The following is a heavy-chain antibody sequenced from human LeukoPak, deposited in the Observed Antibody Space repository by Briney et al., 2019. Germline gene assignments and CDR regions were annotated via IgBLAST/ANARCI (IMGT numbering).Heavy chain of an antibody. CDR2: IYPGDSDT. Sequence: GESLKISCKGSGYSFTSYWIGWVRQMPGKGLEWMGIIYPGDSDTRYSPSFQGQVTISADKSISTAYLQWSSLKASDTAMYYCARHIAVGGYGDYAAFDYWGQGTLVTVSS. D-gene: IGHD4-17*01. J-gene: IGHJ4*02. CDR3: ARHIAVGGYGDYAAFDY. V-gene: IGHV5-51*01. CDR1: GYSFTSYW.